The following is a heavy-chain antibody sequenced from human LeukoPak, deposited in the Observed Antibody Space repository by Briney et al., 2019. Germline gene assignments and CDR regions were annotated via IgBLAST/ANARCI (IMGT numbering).Heavy chain of an antibody. J-gene: IGHJ4*02. CDR2: ISSSSSYI. Sequence: GGSLRLSCAASGFTFSSYSMNWVRQAPGKGLEWVSSISSSSSYIYYADSVKGRFTISRDNAKNSLFLQMNSLKVEDTAVYYCARVEWMGRMDYWGQGTLVTVSS. CDR1: GFTFSSYS. D-gene: IGHD3-3*01. CDR3: ARVEWMGRMDY. V-gene: IGHV3-21*01.